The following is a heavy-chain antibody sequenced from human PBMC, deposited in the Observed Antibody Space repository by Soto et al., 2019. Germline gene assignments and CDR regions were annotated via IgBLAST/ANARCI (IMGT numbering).Heavy chain of an antibody. CDR3: ARVLRGYYYMDV. V-gene: IGHV3-74*01. CDR1: GCTFTNYW. Sequence: GGSLRLSWAASGCTFTNYWMRWVRQAPGKGLVWVSGSTAERRVGREGESGRGPCHKTKNNAKNPLYLQMSSLRAEDTAVYYCARVLRGYYYMDVWGKGTTVTVSS. CDR2: STAERRVG. J-gene: IGHJ6*03.